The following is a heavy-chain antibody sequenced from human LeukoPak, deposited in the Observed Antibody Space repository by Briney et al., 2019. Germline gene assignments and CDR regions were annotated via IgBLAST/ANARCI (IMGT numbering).Heavy chain of an antibody. D-gene: IGHD1-26*01. CDR2: ISGVADVI. CDR3: ARGGAHGMDV. Sequence: GGSLRLSCAASGFTFSDYYMTWIRQVPGKGLEWVSYISGVADVIYYADSVKGRFTISGDNAKSSVYLQMNSLRVEDTALYYCARGGAHGMDVWGQGTTVTVSS. J-gene: IGHJ6*02. CDR1: GFTFSDYY. V-gene: IGHV3-11*01.